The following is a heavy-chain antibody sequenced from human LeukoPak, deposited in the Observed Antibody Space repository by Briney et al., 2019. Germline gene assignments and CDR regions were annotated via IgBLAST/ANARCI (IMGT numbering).Heavy chain of an antibody. Sequence: PSETLSLTCTVSGGSISSSSYYWGWIRQPPGKGLEWIGSIYYSGSTYYNPSLKSRVTISVDTSKNQFSLQLNSVTPEDTAVYYCARDPGDSSFDYWGQGTLVTVSS. D-gene: IGHD6-13*01. J-gene: IGHJ4*02. CDR3: ARDPGDSSFDY. CDR1: GGSISSSSYY. V-gene: IGHV4-39*07. CDR2: IYYSGST.